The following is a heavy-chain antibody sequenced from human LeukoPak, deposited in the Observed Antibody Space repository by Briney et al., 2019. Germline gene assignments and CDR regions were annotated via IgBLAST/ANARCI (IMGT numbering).Heavy chain of an antibody. V-gene: IGHV3-48*04. Sequence: GGSLRLSCTASGFDFSTYSMNWVRQAPGKGLEWVSYISGGSVTIYYADSVKGRFTISRDNAKNSVYLQMNSLRAEDTAVYYCARPDSSGYYSFYFDYWGQGTLVTVSS. J-gene: IGHJ4*02. CDR1: GFDFSTYS. CDR2: ISGGSVTI. D-gene: IGHD3-22*01. CDR3: ARPDSSGYYSFYFDY.